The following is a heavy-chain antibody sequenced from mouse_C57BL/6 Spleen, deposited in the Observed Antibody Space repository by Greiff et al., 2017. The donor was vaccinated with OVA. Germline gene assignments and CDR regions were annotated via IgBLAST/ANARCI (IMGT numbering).Heavy chain of an antibody. Sequence: EVKLLESGPGLVKPSQSLSLTCSVTGYSITSGYYWNWIRQFPGNKLEWMGYISYDGSNNYNPSLKNRISITRDTSKNQFFLKLNSVTTEDTATYYSARDDYDKGFAYWGQGTLVTVSA. CDR3: ARDDYDKGFAY. V-gene: IGHV3-6*01. CDR1: GYSITSGYY. J-gene: IGHJ3*01. CDR2: ISYDGSN. D-gene: IGHD2-4*01.